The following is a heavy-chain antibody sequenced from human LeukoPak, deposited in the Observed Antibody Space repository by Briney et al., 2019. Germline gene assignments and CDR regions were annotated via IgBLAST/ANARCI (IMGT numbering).Heavy chain of an antibody. CDR2: IKQDGSEK. J-gene: IGHJ5*02. D-gene: IGHD2-2*01. Sequence: GGSLRLSCAASGFTFSSYWMSWVRQAPGKGLEGVANIKQDGSEKYYVDSVKGRFTISRDNAKNSLYLQMNSLRAEDTAVYYCARDRAPKYQLLLRWFDPWGQGTLVTVSS. V-gene: IGHV3-7*01. CDR3: ARDRAPKYQLLLRWFDP. CDR1: GFTFSSYW.